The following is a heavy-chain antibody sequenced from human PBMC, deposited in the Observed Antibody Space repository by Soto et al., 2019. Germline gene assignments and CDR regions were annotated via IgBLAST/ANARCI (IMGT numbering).Heavy chain of an antibody. CDR1: GGSISSYY. J-gene: IGHJ4*02. D-gene: IGHD4-17*01. V-gene: IGHV4-59*08. CDR3: ASAYDYGDYVSFGFDY. Sequence: SETLSLTCTVSGGSISSYYWSWIRQPPGKGLEWIGYIYYSGSTNYNPSLKSRVTISVDTSKNQFSLKLSPVTAADTAVYYCASAYDYGDYVSFGFDYWGQGTLVTVSS. CDR2: IYYSGST.